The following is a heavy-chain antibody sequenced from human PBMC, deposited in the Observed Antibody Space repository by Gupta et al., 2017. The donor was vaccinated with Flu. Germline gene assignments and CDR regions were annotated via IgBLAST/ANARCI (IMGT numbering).Heavy chain of an antibody. Sequence: QVTLKESGPVLVKPTETLTLTCTVSGFSLSNARMGVSWIRQPPGKALEWLAHIFSNDEKSYSTSLKSRLTISKDTSKSQVVLTMTNMDPVDTATYYCARIPGLMGPGYSSGWYTLAFDIWGQGTMVTVSS. D-gene: IGHD6-19*01. CDR3: ARIPGLMGPGYSSGWYTLAFDI. V-gene: IGHV2-26*01. J-gene: IGHJ3*02. CDR1: GFSLSNARMG. CDR2: IFSNDEK.